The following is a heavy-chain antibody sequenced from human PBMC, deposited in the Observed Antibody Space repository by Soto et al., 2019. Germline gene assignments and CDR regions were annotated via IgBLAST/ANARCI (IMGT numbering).Heavy chain of an antibody. J-gene: IGHJ6*02. D-gene: IGHD6-19*01. V-gene: IGHV3-23*01. CDR1: GISLSNYA. Sequence: GGSLRLSCAASGISLSNYAITWVRQAPGKGLEWASGTSGGGNSTYYADSVKGRFPISRDNSKSALYLQMNSLRAEDTAVYYCAKTESSGWSTRYGMDVWGQGTTVTVSS. CDR2: TSGGGNST. CDR3: AKTESSGWSTRYGMDV.